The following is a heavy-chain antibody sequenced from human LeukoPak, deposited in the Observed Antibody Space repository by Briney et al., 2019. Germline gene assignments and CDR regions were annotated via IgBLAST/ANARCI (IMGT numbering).Heavy chain of an antibody. V-gene: IGHV1-69*05. CDR3: ARRLIGADFWSGYFDY. D-gene: IGHD3-3*01. CDR1: GGTFSSYA. CDR2: TIPIFGTA. Sequence: ASVKVSCKASGGTFSSYAISWVRQAPGQGLEWMGGTIPIFGTANYAQKFQGRVTITTDESTSTAYMELSSLRSEDTAVYYCARRLIGADFWSGYFDYWGQGTLVTVSS. J-gene: IGHJ4*02.